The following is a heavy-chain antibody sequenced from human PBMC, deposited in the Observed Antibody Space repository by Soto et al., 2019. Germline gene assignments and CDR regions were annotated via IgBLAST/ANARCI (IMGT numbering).Heavy chain of an antibody. D-gene: IGHD2-8*01. CDR2: INPNSGGT. CDR1: GYTFTSYY. V-gene: IGHV1-2*04. J-gene: IGHJ6*02. Sequence: ASVKVSCKASGYTFTSYYMHWVRQAPGQGLEWMGWINPNSGGTNYAQKFQGWVTMTRDTSISTAYMELSRLRSDDTAVYYCARSNYYYYGMDVWGQGTTVTVSS. CDR3: ARSNYYYYGMDV.